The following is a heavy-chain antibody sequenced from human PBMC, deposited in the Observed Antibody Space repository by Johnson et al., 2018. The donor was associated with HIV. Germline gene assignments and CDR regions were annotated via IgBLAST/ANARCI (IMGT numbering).Heavy chain of an antibody. Sequence: EVQLLESGGGLEQRGGSLRLSCAASGFTFSSHAISWVRQAPGKGLEWVSGRSSGGGSAHYADSVKGRSTSSRENSKNTLHLQMNSLRAEDTAVYYCAKDRGIGAHDGVDNWGQGTMVTVSA. CDR1: GFTFSSHA. J-gene: IGHJ3*02. CDR3: AKDRGIGAHDGVDN. CDR2: RSSGGGSA. V-gene: IGHV3-23*01. D-gene: IGHD6-6*01.